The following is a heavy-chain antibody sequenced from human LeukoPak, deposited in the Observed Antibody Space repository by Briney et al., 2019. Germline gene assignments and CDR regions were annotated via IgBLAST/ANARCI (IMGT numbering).Heavy chain of an antibody. V-gene: IGHV3-21*01. CDR1: GFTFSAST. CDR3: VRGDRRDF. Sequence: GGSLRLSCAASGFTFSASTMNWVRQAPGKGLEGVSSIDSSGVSTFCVASLRGRFTISRDNAKNSLSLQMNTLRAEDTAVYHWVRGDRRDFWGQGTLVTVSS. J-gene: IGHJ4*02. CDR2: IDSSGVST. D-gene: IGHD3-16*01.